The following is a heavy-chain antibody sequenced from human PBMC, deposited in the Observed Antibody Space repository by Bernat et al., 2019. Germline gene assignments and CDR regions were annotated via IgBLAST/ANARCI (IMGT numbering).Heavy chain of an antibody. CDR3: ARDRNWNLDY. CDR2: ISSSSSYI. D-gene: IGHD1-20*01. Sequence: EVQLVESGGGLVKPGGSLRLSCAASGFTFGSYSMNWVRQAPGKGLEWVSYISSSSSYIYYADSVKGRFTISRDNAKNSLYLQMNSLRAEDTAVYYCARDRNWNLDYWGQGTLVTVSS. V-gene: IGHV3-21*05. J-gene: IGHJ4*02. CDR1: GFTFGSYS.